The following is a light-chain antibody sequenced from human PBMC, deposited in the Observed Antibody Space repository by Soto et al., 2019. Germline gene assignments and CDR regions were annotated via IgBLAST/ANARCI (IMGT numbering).Light chain of an antibody. V-gene: IGKV2-28*01. J-gene: IGKJ4*01. CDR2: LGS. CDR3: MQALQTPS. Sequence: DIVMTQSPLSLPVTPGEPASISCRSSQSLPHSNGYNYLDWYLQKPGQSPQLLIYLGSNRASGVPDRFSGSGSGTDFTLKISRVEAEDVGVYYCMQALQTPSFGGGTKVDIK. CDR1: QSLPHSNGYNY.